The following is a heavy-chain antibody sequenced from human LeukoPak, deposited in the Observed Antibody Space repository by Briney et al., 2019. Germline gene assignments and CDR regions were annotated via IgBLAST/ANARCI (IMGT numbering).Heavy chain of an antibody. CDR3: ARVSTSFFLLDY. CDR2: IYSGGST. CDR1: GFTVSSNY. J-gene: IGHJ4*02. D-gene: IGHD2-2*01. V-gene: IGHV3-66*01. Sequence: PGGSLRLSCAASGFTVSSNYMSWVRQAPGKGLEWVSVIYSGGSTYYADSVKGRFTISRDNAKNSLYLQMNSLRAEDTALYYCARVSTSFFLLDYWGQGTLVTVSS.